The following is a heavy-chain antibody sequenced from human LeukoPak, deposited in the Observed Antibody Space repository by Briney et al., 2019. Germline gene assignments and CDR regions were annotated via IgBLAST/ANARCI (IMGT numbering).Heavy chain of an antibody. CDR2: MHYSGST. J-gene: IGHJ4*02. CDR3: CGSGWFAGPFGY. D-gene: IGHD6-19*01. Sequence: PSEPLSLTCSVSGGSITKNGYYWGWIRQSPETGLGWIGSMHYSGSTYYNPSLNSRVTISVDTSKNQFSLKLTSVTAADTAVYYCCGSGWFAGPFGYWGQGALVTVSS. CDR1: GGSITKNGYY. V-gene: IGHV4-39*07.